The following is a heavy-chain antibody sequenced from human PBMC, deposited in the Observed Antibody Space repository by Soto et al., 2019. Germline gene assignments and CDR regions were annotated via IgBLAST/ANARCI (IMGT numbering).Heavy chain of an antibody. D-gene: IGHD3-22*01. J-gene: IGHJ4*02. V-gene: IGHV2-70*04. CDR3: ARMRSDYDSSGLDY. CDR2: IDWDEDR. CDR1: GFSLSTSGMR. Sequence: SGPTLVNPTETITLTCTFSGFSLSTSGMRVSWIRQAPGKALERLARIDWDEDRFYSTSLKTRLTIAKDASKNWVIVTMTKMDPMDTATYYCARMRSDYDSSGLDYWGQGRLVTVSS.